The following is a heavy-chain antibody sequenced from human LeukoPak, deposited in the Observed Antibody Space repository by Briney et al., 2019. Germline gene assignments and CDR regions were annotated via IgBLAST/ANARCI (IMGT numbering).Heavy chain of an antibody. CDR1: GFTFSSYS. CDR2: ISSTSSYI. J-gene: IGHJ3*02. Sequence: PGGSLRLSCAASGFTFSSYSLNWVRQAPGKGLQWVSSISSTSSYIYYADSLKGRFTITRDNAKNSLYLQMNSLRAEDTAVYYCARDPLKRAFDIWGQGTMVTVSS. CDR3: ARDPLKRAFDI. V-gene: IGHV3-21*01.